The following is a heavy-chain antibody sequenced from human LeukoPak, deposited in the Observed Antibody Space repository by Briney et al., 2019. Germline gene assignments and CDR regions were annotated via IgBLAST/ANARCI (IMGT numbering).Heavy chain of an antibody. D-gene: IGHD3-22*01. CDR1: GFTFNNYA. CDR3: AGAKESYYDKSGYFPLNY. V-gene: IGHV3-23*01. CDR2: ISVGGAST. J-gene: IGHJ4*02. Sequence: GGSLRLSCAASGFTFNNYAMRWVREAPGKGVEWGSGISVGGASTFYAPSVTRLFTISKDTSKNPPFLHLTSLRADHTAMYYCAGAKESYYDKSGYFPLNYWGQGTLVTVSS.